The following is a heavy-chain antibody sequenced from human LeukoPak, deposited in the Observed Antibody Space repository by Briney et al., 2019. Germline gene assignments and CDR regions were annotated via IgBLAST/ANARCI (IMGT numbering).Heavy chain of an antibody. V-gene: IGHV3-23*01. CDR3: ACGAVTTRPYDD. D-gene: IGHD4-17*01. CDR1: GFPFSSYA. J-gene: IGHJ4*02. CDR2: ISGSGGST. Sequence: GGPLSLSFAASGFPFSSYAMSWGRQAPGKGLEWVSAISGSGGSTYYADSVKGRFTISRDNPKNTLYLQMNSLRAEDTAVYYCACGAVTTRPYDDWGQGTLVTVSS.